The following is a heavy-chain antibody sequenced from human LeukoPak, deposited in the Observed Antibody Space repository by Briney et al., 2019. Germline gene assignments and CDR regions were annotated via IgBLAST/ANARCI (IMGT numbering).Heavy chain of an antibody. Sequence: GASVKVSCKASGGTFSSYTISWVRQAPGQGLEWMGGIIPIFGTANYAQKFQGKVTITTDESTSTAYMELSSLRSEDTAMYYCALYSSSSNCRFDYWGQGTLVTVSS. J-gene: IGHJ4*02. V-gene: IGHV1-69*05. D-gene: IGHD2-2*01. CDR1: GGTFSSYT. CDR3: ALYSSSSNCRFDY. CDR2: IIPIFGTA.